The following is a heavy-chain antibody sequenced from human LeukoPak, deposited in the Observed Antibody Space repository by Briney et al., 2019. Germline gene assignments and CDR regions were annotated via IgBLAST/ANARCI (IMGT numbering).Heavy chain of an antibody. CDR2: INTDGSST. J-gene: IGHJ3*02. Sequence: GGSLRLSCAASGFTFSSYWMHWVRQAPGKGLVWVSRINTDGSSTSYADSVKGRFTISRDNAKNTLYLQMNNLRAEDTAVYYCARMTTVTTEGIWGQGTMVTVSS. D-gene: IGHD4-17*01. CDR1: GFTFSSYW. CDR3: ARMTTVTTEGI. V-gene: IGHV3-74*01.